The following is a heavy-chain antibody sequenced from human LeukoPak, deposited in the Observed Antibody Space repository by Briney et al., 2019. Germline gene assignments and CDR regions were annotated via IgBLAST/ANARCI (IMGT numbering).Heavy chain of an antibody. CDR3: ARGGGSRSFDY. J-gene: IGHJ4*02. Sequence: SATLSLPCTVSGGSISSYYWRWIRQPAGKGLEWIGRIYTSGRTNYNPSLQRRVTISVDTSKNQFSLKLSSVTAADTAVYYCARGGGSRSFDYWGQGTLVTVSS. CDR2: IYTSGRT. V-gene: IGHV4-4*07. CDR1: GGSISSYY. D-gene: IGHD3-16*01.